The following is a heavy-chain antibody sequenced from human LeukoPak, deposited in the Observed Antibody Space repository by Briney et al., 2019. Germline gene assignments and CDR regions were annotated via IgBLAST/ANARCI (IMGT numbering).Heavy chain of an antibody. V-gene: IGHV3-15*01. CDR3: TTSYYDSSGFRA. J-gene: IGHJ4*02. CDR1: VLSLNNAW. D-gene: IGHD3-22*01. CDR2: IKSKTDGGTI. Sequence: GESLRLSCAASVLSLNNAWMSWVRQAPGKGLEWVGRIKSKTDGGTIDYAAPVKGRSTISRDDSKNMVYLLMNSLKTEDTAVYYFTTSYYDSSGFRAWGQGTLVTVSS.